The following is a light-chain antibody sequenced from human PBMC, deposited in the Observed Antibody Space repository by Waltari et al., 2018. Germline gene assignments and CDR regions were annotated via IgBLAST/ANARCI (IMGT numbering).Light chain of an antibody. CDR1: QSVRGTY. CDR2: GAS. V-gene: IGKV3-20*01. CDR3: QHYGTSYT. J-gene: IGKJ2*01. Sequence: EIVLTQSPGTLSLSPGEGVTLSCRASQSVRGTYLAWSQQKPGQAPRLLIYGASNRATGTPHRFSGSGSGTFFTLTITGLEPEDFAVYYCQHYGTSYTFGQGTKLEI.